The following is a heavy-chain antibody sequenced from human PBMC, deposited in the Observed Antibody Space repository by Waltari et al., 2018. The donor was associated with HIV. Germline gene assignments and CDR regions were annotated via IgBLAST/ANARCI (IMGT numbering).Heavy chain of an antibody. D-gene: IGHD6-19*01. V-gene: IGHV3-30-3*02. J-gene: IGHJ4*02. CDR1: RFIFTNYA. CDR3: AKSVNSAWHDFVG. CDR2: ISYDGTNK. Sequence: QLTLVESVGGVVQPGRSLRLTCGTARFIFTNYAMHRVRQAPGKGFEWVAVISYDGTNKYYTDSVKGRFTISRDNSKNTLSLQMNSLRPEDTAIYYCAKSVNSAWHDFVGWGQGTLVIVSS.